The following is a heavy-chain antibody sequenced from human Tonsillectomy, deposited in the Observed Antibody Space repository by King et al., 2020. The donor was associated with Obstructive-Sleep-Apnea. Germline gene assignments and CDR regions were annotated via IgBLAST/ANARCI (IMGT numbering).Heavy chain of an antibody. CDR3: ARSESGYDESSGLLY. V-gene: IGHV4-34*01. Sequence: VQLQQWGARLLKASETLSLTCTIYGGSFGGYSWNWIRQSPGQGLDWIGDIHHGRCSNSNPSLKSRVTLSLDRSKDHFSLHLTSVTAADTAVYYCARSESGYDESSGLLYWGQGTLVTVSS. CDR2: IHHGRCS. J-gene: IGHJ4*02. D-gene: IGHD3-22*01. CDR1: GGSFGGYS.